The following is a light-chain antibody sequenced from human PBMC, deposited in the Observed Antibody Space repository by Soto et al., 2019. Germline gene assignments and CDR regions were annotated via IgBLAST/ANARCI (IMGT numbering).Light chain of an antibody. J-gene: IGLJ3*02. V-gene: IGLV4-69*01. CDR3: QTWGTGIV. Sequence: LVLTQSPSASASLGASVKLTCTLSSGHSSYAIAWHQQQPEKGPRYLMKLNSDGSHSKGDGIPDRFSGSSSGAERYLSSSSLQSEDEADYYCQTWGTGIVFGGGTKVTVL. CDR1: SGHSSYA. CDR2: LNSDGSH.